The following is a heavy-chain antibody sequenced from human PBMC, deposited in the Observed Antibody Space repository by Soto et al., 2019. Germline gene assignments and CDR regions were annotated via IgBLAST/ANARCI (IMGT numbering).Heavy chain of an antibody. CDR3: AKDINDYGPSEFDY. CDR2: ISWNSGSI. CDR1: GFTFDDYA. V-gene: IGHV3-9*01. D-gene: IGHD4-17*01. J-gene: IGHJ4*02. Sequence: GGSLRLSCAASGFTFDDYAMHWVRQAPGKGLEWVSGISWNSGSIGYADSVKGRFTISRDNAKNSLYLQMNSLRAEDTALYYCAKDINDYGPSEFDYWGQGTRGTVS.